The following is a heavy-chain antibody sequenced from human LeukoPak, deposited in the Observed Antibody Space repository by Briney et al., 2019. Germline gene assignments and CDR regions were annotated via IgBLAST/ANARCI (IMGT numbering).Heavy chain of an antibody. V-gene: IGHV1-24*01. CDR2: FDPEDGET. Sequence: ASVKVSCKVSVYTLTELSMHWVRQAPGKGLEWMGGFDPEDGETIYAQKFQGRVTMTEDTSTDTAYMELSSLRSEDTAVYYCATGRRLVVPAAKVLGAFDIWGQGTMVTVSS. J-gene: IGHJ3*02. CDR1: VYTLTELS. D-gene: IGHD2-2*01. CDR3: ATGRRLVVPAAKVLGAFDI.